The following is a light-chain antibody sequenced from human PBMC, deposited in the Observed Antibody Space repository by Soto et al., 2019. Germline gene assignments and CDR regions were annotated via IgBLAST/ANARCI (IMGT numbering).Light chain of an antibody. CDR2: DDT. J-gene: IGLJ1*01. Sequence: QSVLTQPASVSGSPGQSITISCTGTVGLVSWYQQHPGKVPKLIIYDDTKRPSGVSSRFSGSKSGNTASLTISGPQTEDEADYYCCLYVGGRTYLFGTGTKVTVL. CDR1: VGL. CDR3: CLYVGGRTYL. V-gene: IGLV2-23*01.